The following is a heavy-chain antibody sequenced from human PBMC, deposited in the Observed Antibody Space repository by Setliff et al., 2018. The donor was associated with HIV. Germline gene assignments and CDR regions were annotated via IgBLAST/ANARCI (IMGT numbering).Heavy chain of an antibody. V-gene: IGHV1-8*02. CDR2: MNPISDHR. D-gene: IGHD3-9*01. J-gene: IGHJ4*02. Sequence: ASVKVSCKASRYTFSNYDVNWMRQATGQGLEWMAWMNPISDHRGYAQKFQGRLTMTKDTSTSTVYMEMSSLKSDDTAVYYCASGCLIGGSGPCRNFEFWGQGTLVTVSS. CDR3: ASGCLIGGSGPCRNFEF. CDR1: RYTFSNYD.